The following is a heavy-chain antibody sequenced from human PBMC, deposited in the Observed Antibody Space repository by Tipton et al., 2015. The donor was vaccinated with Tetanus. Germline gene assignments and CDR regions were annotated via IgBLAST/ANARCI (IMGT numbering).Heavy chain of an antibody. CDR2: ITPIFGTT. CDR3: ARGGRPSEGFDL. CDR1: GGTFINYA. Sequence: QLVQSGAEMKKPGSSVKVSCKASGGTFINYALSWVRQAPGQGLEWVGGITPIFGTTNSAPKFQGRVTITADESTNTAYMEMSSLRSEDTAVYYCARGGRPSEGFDLWGQGTMVAVSS. V-gene: IGHV1-69*01. J-gene: IGHJ3*01.